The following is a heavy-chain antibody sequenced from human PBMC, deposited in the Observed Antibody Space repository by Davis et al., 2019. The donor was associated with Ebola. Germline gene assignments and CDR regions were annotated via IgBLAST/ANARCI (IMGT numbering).Heavy chain of an antibody. Sequence: ASVKVSCKASGYTFTGYYMHWVRQAPGQGLEWMGWINPNSGGTNYAQKFQGRVTMTRDTSISTAYMELSRLRSDDTAVYYCARDYVVPAATWPYYYYMDVWGKGTTVTVSS. CDR2: INPNSGGT. V-gene: IGHV1-2*02. CDR1: GYTFTGYY. J-gene: IGHJ6*03. D-gene: IGHD2-2*01. CDR3: ARDYVVPAATWPYYYYMDV.